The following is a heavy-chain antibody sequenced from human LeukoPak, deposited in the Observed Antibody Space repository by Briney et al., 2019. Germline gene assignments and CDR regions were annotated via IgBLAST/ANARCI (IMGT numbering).Heavy chain of an antibody. CDR2: IIPILGIA. V-gene: IGHV1-69*04. CDR1: GGTFSSYA. CDR3: ARDHASLDFDYFDY. Sequence: ASVKVSCKASGGTFSSYAISWVRQAPGQGLEWMGRIIPILGIANYAQKFQGRVTITADKSTSTAYMELSSLRSEDTAVYYCARDHASLDFDYFDYWGQGTLVTVSS. D-gene: IGHD2-8*01. J-gene: IGHJ4*02.